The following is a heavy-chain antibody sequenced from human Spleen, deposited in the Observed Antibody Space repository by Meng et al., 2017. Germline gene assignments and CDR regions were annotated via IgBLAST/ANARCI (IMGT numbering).Heavy chain of an antibody. D-gene: IGHD6-13*01. J-gene: IGHJ4*02. CDR1: EFTFSSYA. V-gene: IGHV3-21*01. CDR2: ISSSSSYI. Sequence: GGSLRLSCAASEFTFSSYAMSWVRQAPGKGLEWVSSISSSSSYIYYAVSVKGRFTISRDNAKNSLHLQMNSLRAEDTAVYYGARDRSSSWYNDYWGQGTLVTVSS. CDR3: ARDRSSSWYNDY.